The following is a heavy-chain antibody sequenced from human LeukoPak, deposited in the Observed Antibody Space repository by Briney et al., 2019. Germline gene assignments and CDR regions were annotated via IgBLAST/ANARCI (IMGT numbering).Heavy chain of an antibody. V-gene: IGHV3-23*01. Sequence: PGGSLRLSCAASGFTFSDNYMSWVGQAPGQGLEWVAAIDKSGYGTFYAGSVKGRFTISRDNSKNTLFLQVNTLRADDTAVYCCGKDEHNWGSDYWGQGTLITVSS. CDR2: IDKSGYGT. CDR1: GFTFSDNY. J-gene: IGHJ4*02. CDR3: GKDEHNWGSDY. D-gene: IGHD1-1*01.